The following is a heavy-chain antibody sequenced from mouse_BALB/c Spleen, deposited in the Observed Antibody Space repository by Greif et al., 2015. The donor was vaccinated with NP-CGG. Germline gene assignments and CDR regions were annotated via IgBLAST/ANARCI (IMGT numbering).Heavy chain of an antibody. V-gene: IGHV2-9*02. CDR1: GFSLTSYG. CDR3: ARGGNYFDY. J-gene: IGHJ2*01. D-gene: IGHD1-1*02. CDR2: IWAGGST. Sequence: VKVVESGPGLVAPSQCLSITCTVSGFSLTSYGVHWVRQPPGKGLEWLGVIWAGGSTNYNSALMSRLSISKDNSKSQVFLKMNSLQTDDTAMYYCARGGNYFDYWGQGTTLTVSS.